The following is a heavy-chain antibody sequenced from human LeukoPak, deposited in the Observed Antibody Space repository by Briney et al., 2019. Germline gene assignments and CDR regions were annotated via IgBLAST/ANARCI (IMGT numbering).Heavy chain of an antibody. D-gene: IGHD1-1*01. J-gene: IGHJ5*02. Sequence: GGSLRLSCAASGFTFSNHGMHWVRQAPGKGLEWVALIWYDGSNKEYAESVKGRFTISRDNSKNTLYLQMNSLRDEDTAVYYCARDQGTSTTAPKRKGRFDPWGQGPLVTVSS. V-gene: IGHV3-33*01. CDR3: ARDQGTSTTAPKRKGRFDP. CDR1: GFTFSNHG. CDR2: IWYDGSNK.